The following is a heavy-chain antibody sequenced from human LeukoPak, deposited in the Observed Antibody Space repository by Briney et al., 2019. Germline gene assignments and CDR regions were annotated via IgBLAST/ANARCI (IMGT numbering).Heavy chain of an antibody. V-gene: IGHV4-59*01. CDR1: GGSISSYY. CDR3: ARARGDGLCFDY. J-gene: IGHJ4*02. CDR2: IYYTGST. Sequence: SETLSLTCTVSGGSISSYYWSWSRQPPGKGLEWIGYIYYTGSTNYNPSLKSRVTISVDRSKNQFSLKLSSVTAADTAVYYCARARGDGLCFDYWGQGTLVTVSS. D-gene: IGHD3-16*01.